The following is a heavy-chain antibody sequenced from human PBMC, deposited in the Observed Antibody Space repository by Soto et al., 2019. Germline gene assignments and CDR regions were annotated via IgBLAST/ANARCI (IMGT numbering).Heavy chain of an antibody. CDR3: ARDEYTSGWYRFDP. V-gene: IGHV6-1*01. CDR2: TYYRSKWYD. Sequence: SQTLSLTCAIFGDSVSSKSVAWNWIRQSPSRGLEWLGRTYYRSKWYDDYAVSVKSRIIINPDTSKNQFSLQLNSVTPEDTAVYYCARDEYTSGWYRFDPWGQGILVTVSS. D-gene: IGHD6-19*01. J-gene: IGHJ5*02. CDR1: GDSVSSKSVA.